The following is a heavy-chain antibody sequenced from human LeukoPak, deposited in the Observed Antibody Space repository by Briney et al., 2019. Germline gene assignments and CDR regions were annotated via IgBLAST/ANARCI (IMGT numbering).Heavy chain of an antibody. CDR2: MNPNSGNT. CDR3: ARAERLLWFGGVRQGYFDY. CDR1: GYTFTSYD. J-gene: IGHJ4*02. Sequence: ASVKVSCKASGYTFTSYDINWVRQATGQGLEWMGWMNPNSGNTGYAQKFQGRVTMTRDTSISTAYMELSRLRSDDTAVYYCARAERLLWFGGVRQGYFDYWGQGTLVTVSS. D-gene: IGHD3-10*01. V-gene: IGHV1-8*02.